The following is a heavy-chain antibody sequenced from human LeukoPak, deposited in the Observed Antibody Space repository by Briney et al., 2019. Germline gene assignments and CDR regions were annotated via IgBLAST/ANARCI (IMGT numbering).Heavy chain of an antibody. Sequence: PSETLSLTCTVSGYSISNGYYWGWIRQPPGKGLEWVGSIYHRGSTYYNPSLRSRVTISLDRSKKKFSLKLTPVTAADTAVYFCARGAEYYAIWRGYAGYSDYWGQGTLVTVSS. V-gene: IGHV4-38-2*02. CDR1: GYSISNGYY. J-gene: IGHJ4*02. D-gene: IGHD3-3*01. CDR2: IYHRGST. CDR3: ARGAEYYAIWRGYAGYSDY.